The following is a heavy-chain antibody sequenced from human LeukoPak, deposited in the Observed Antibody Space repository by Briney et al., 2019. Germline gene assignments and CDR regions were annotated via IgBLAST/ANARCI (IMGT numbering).Heavy chain of an antibody. CDR3: ATARILNCGGDCYSRGSYFDY. CDR1: RYTLTELS. J-gene: IGHJ4*02. CDR2: FDPEDGET. V-gene: IGHV1-24*01. Sequence: ASVKVSCKVSRYTLTELSMHWVRQAPGNGLEWMGGFDPEDGETIYEQKFQGRVTMTEDTSTDTAYMELSSLRSEDPAVYYCATARILNCGGDCYSRGSYFDYWGQGTLVTVSS. D-gene: IGHD2-21*02.